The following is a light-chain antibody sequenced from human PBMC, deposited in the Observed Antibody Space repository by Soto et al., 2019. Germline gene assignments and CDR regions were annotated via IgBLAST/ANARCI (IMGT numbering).Light chain of an antibody. V-gene: IGLV3-9*01. Sequence: SYELTQPLSVSVALGQTARITCGGNNIGSKNVHWYQQKPGQAPVLVIYRDSNRPSGIPERFSGSNSGNTATLTISRAQAGDEADYYCQVWDSSRVFGTGTKLTVL. CDR2: RDS. CDR1: NIGSKN. J-gene: IGLJ1*01. CDR3: QVWDSSRV.